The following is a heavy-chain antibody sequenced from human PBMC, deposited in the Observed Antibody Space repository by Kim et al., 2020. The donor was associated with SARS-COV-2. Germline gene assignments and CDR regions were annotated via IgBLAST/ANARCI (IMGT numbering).Heavy chain of an antibody. Sequence: SVKVSCKASGGAFSYYGISWLRQAPGQGLEWVGGIIPLFRTANYAQNFQGRVSITKDESTRTAFMELSSLTSEDTAVYYCARDGISWTTNPIDAFDIWG. J-gene: IGHJ3*02. CDR3: ARDGISWTTNPIDAFDI. V-gene: IGHV1-69*05. CDR2: IIPLFRTA. CDR1: GGAFSYYG. D-gene: IGHD2-8*01.